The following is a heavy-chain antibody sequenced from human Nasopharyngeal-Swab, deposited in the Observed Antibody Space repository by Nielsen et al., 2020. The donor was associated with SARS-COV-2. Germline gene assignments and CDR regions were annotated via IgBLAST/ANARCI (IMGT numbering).Heavy chain of an antibody. J-gene: IGHJ4*02. CDR2: ISGSSGRT. CDR1: GFTFSSYP. V-gene: IGHV3-23*01. CDR3: ATPGTRCSGDTCNMWVFDY. D-gene: IGHD2-15*01. Sequence: GESLKISCAASGFTFSSYPMSWVRQAPGKGLEWVSSISGSSGRTSYADSVKGRFTISRDNSKNTLYLQMHSLRADDTAVYYCATPGTRCSGDTCNMWVFDYWGQGTLVTVSS.